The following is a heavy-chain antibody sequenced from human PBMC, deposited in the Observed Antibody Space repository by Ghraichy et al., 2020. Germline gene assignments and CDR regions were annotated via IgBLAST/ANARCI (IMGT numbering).Heavy chain of an antibody. CDR1: GYTFTGYY. CDR2: INPNSGGT. CDR3: ARDRPHYYDSSGYYPGDY. V-gene: IGHV1-2*06. J-gene: IGHJ4*02. D-gene: IGHD3-22*01. Sequence: ASVKVSCKASGYTFTGYYMHWVRQAPGQGLEWMGRINPNSGGTNYAQKFQGRVTMTRDTSISTAYMELSRLRSDDTAVYYCARDRPHYYDSSGYYPGDYWGQRTLVTVSS.